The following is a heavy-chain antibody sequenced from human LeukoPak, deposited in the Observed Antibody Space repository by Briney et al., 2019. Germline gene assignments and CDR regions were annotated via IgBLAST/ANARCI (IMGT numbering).Heavy chain of an antibody. CDR1: GGSFSGYY. D-gene: IGHD6-19*01. Sequence: SETLSLTCAVYGGSFSGYYWSWIRQPPGKGLEWIGEINHSGSTNYNPSLKSRVTISVDTSKNQFSLKLGSVTAADTAVYYCAGGWQWLRVRPFDYWGQGTLVTVSS. CDR3: AGGWQWLRVRPFDY. J-gene: IGHJ4*02. V-gene: IGHV4-34*01. CDR2: INHSGST.